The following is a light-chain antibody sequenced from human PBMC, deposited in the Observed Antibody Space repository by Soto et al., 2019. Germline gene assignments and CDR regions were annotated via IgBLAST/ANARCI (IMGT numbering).Light chain of an antibody. Sequence: ETVMTQSPATLSVSPGERATLSCRASQSVGTNLAWYQQRPGQAPRPLMYGVSNRATGIPPRFSGSGSGTEFTLTISSLQSEDFAVYYCQQYNKWPPKTFGQGTKVDIK. J-gene: IGKJ1*01. V-gene: IGKV3-15*01. CDR1: QSVGTN. CDR3: QQYNKWPPKT. CDR2: GVS.